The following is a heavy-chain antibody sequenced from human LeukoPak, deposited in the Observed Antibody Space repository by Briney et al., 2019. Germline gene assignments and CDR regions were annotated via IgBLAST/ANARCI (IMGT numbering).Heavy chain of an antibody. V-gene: IGHV3-11*06. CDR2: ISSSSSYT. Sequence: GGSLRLSCAASGFTFSDFYMSWIRQAPGKGLEWVSYISSSSSYTNYADSVKGRFTISRDNAKNSLYLQMNSLRAEDTAVYYCARVITIFGVVIYYGMDVWGQGTTVTVSS. CDR1: GFTFSDFY. CDR3: ARVITIFGVVIYYGMDV. J-gene: IGHJ6*02. D-gene: IGHD3-3*01.